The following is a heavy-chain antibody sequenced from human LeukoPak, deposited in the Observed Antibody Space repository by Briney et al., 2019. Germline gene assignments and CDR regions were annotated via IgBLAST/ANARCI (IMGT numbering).Heavy chain of an antibody. J-gene: IGHJ5*02. CDR3: ARSYRSGLSNWFDP. CDR2: IYYSGST. D-gene: IGHD3-10*01. CDR1: GGSISSYY. Sequence: SETLSLTCTVSGGSISSYYWSWIRQPPGKGLEWIGYIYYSGSTNYNPSLKSRVTISVDTSKNQFSLKLSSVTAADTAVYYCARSYRSGLSNWFDPWGQGTLVTVSS. V-gene: IGHV4-59*01.